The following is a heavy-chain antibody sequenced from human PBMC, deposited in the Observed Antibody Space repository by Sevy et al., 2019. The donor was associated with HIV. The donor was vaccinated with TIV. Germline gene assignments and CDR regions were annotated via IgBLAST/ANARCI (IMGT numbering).Heavy chain of an antibody. J-gene: IGHJ4*02. CDR2: ISGRGGST. CDR3: ANQYYDILTGYYSNFDY. V-gene: IGHV3-23*01. D-gene: IGHD3-9*01. CDR1: GFTFSSYA. Sequence: GGSLRLSCAASGFTFSSYAMSWVRQAPGKGLEWVSAISGRGGSTYYADSVKGRFTISRDNSKNTLYLQMNSLRAEDTAVYYCANQYYDILTGYYSNFDYWGQGTLVTVSS.